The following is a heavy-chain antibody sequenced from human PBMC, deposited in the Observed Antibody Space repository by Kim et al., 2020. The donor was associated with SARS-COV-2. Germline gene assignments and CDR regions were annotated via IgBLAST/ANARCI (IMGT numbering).Heavy chain of an antibody. J-gene: IGHJ3*02. Sequence: TSTSYADSVKCLCTSTRDNAKNTLYLQMSSLRAEDTAVYYCARDYAFDIWGEGTMVTVSS. CDR2: TST. CDR3: ARDYAFDI. V-gene: IGHV3-74*01.